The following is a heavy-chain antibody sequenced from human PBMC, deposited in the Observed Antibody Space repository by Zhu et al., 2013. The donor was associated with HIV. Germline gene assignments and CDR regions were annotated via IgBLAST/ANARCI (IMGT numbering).Heavy chain of an antibody. CDR1: GFTFTSSA. CDR2: IVVGSGNT. D-gene: IGHD2-2*01. CDR3: AARGDSYCSSTSCYYYYGMDV. V-gene: IGHV1-58*01. J-gene: IGHJ6*02. Sequence: QMQLVQSGPEVKKPGTSVKVSCKASGFTFTSSAVQWVRQARGQRLEWIGWIVVGSGNTNYAQKFQERVTITRDMSTSTAYMELSSLRSEDTAVYYCAARGDSYCSSTSCYYYYGMDVWGQGTTVTVSS.